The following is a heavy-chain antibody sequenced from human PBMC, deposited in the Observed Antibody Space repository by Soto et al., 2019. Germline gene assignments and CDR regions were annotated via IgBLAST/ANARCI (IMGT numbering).Heavy chain of an antibody. CDR1: GFTFSSYA. CDR3: AKDQSPEHRFQWLPQGFDY. Sequence: GGSLRLSCAASGFTFSSYAMSWVRQAPGKGLEWVSAISGSGGSAYYADSVKGRFTISRDNSKNTLYLQMNSLRAEDKAVYYCAKDQSPEHRFQWLPQGFDYWGQGTLVTVSS. J-gene: IGHJ4*02. D-gene: IGHD6-19*01. CDR2: ISGSGGSA. V-gene: IGHV3-23*01.